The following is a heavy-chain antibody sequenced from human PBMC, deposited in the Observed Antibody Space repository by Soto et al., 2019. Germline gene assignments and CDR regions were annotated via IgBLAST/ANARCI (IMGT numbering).Heavy chain of an antibody. CDR2: INHSGST. CDR1: GGSFSGYY. J-gene: IGHJ4*02. D-gene: IGHD3-3*01. CDR3: ARGRTYYDFWSGYYGTDFDY. V-gene: IGHV4-34*01. Sequence: TSETLSLTCAVYGGSFSGYYWSWIRQPPGKGLEWIGEINHSGSTNYNPSLKSRVTISVDTSKNQFSLKLSSVTAADTAVYYCARGRTYYDFWSGYYGTDFDYWGQGTLVTV.